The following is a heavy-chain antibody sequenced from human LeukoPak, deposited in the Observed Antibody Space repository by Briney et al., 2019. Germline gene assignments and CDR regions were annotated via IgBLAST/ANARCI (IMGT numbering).Heavy chain of an antibody. D-gene: IGHD6-19*01. V-gene: IGHV3-48*01. CDR2: IAGAGDTM. J-gene: IGHJ4*02. Sequence: GGSLRLSCAASGFPFNNYPMIWVRQAPGKGLESVSYIAGAGDTMHYAGSVRGRFAISRDNGKNSLYLQMNALRAEDTAIYYCARAVGGVAGADFWGQGTLVTVSS. CDR1: GFPFNNYP. CDR3: ARAVGGVAGADF.